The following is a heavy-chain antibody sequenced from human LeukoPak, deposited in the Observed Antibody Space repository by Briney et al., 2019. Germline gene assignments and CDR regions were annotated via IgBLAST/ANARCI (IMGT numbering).Heavy chain of an antibody. V-gene: IGHV3-23*01. D-gene: IGHD2-15*01. CDR2: ISGSGGST. Sequence: GGSLRLSCAASGFTFSGYAMSWVRQAPGKGLEWVSAISGSGGSTYYADSVKGRFTISRDNSKNTLYLQMNSLRAEDTAVYYCAKDHTPISNYDSYGMDVWAKGPRSPSP. J-gene: IGHJ6*02. CDR3: AKDHTPISNYDSYGMDV. CDR1: GFTFSGYA.